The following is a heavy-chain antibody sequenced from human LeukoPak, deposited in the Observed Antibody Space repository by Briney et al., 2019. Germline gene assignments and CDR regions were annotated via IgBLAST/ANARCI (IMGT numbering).Heavy chain of an antibody. J-gene: IGHJ4*02. CDR3: ARGGSYSSGWYWDYFDY. Sequence: PGGSLRLSCEASGFAFSSYWASWVRQAPGKGLEWVANINQDGNSQNYVDSVRGRFTISKDNAKNSLYLQMNSLGAEDTAVYYCARGGSYSSGWYWDYFDYWGQGTLVTVSS. CDR1: GFAFSSYW. D-gene: IGHD6-19*01. CDR2: INQDGNSQ. V-gene: IGHV3-7*01.